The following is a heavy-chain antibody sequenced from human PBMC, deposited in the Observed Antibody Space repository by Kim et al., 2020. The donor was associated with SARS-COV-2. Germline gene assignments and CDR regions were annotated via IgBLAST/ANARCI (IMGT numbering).Heavy chain of an antibody. D-gene: IGHD3-10*01. Sequence: SETLSLTCTVSGGSISSYYWSWIRQPPGKGLEWIGYIYYSGSTNYNPSLKSRVTISVDTSKNQFSLKLSSVTAADTAVYYCARGGPSGDAFDIWGQGTMVTVSS. V-gene: IGHV4-59*01. J-gene: IGHJ3*02. CDR3: ARGGPSGDAFDI. CDR1: GGSISSYY. CDR2: IYYSGST.